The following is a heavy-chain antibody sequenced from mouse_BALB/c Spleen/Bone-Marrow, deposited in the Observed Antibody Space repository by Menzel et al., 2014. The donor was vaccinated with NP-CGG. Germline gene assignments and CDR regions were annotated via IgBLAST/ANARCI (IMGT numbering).Heavy chain of an antibody. CDR2: ISPSNGRS. CDR3: ARRGNYGAMDY. CDR1: GYTFTSHW. D-gene: IGHD2-1*01. V-gene: IGHV1S81*02. J-gene: IGHJ4*01. Sequence: VQLQQSAAKLVKPGASVKLSCKASGYTFTSHWMHWVKQRPGQGLEWIGEISPSNGRSNYNEKFKSKATLTVDKSSSTAYMQLSSLTSEDSAVYYCARRGNYGAMDYWGQGTSVTVSS.